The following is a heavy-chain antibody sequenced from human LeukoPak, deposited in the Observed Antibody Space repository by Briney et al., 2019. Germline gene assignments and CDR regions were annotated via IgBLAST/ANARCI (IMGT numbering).Heavy chain of an antibody. CDR1: GFTFSSYA. V-gene: IGHV3-23*01. CDR2: ISGSGGGT. CDR3: AKDVTVWED. J-gene: IGHJ4*02. D-gene: IGHD3-16*01. Sequence: HPGGSLRLSCAASGFTFSSYAMSWVRQAPGKGLEWVSAISGSGGGTYYADSVKGRFTSSRDNSKNTLYLQMNSLRAEDTAVYYCAKDVTVWEDWGQGTLVTVSS.